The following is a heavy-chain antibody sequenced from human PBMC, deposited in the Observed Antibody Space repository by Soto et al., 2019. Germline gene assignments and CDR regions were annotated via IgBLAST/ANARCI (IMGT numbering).Heavy chain of an antibody. CDR2: IVGGDGGRSFTK. V-gene: IGHV3-23*01. D-gene: IGHD5-18*01. J-gene: IGHJ4*02. Sequence: EVHLLESGGGLVQPGGSLRLSCAASGLIFRGFALTWFGQAPGKGLEWVSAIVGGDGGRSFTKYYADSVKGRFTISKDNSKNMLYLEMNSLRAEDTAVYYCVKNYIQLYFGGQGTLVTVSS. CDR1: GLIFRGFA. CDR3: VKNYIQLYF.